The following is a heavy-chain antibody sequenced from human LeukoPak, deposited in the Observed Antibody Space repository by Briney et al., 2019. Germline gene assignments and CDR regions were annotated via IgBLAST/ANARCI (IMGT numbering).Heavy chain of an antibody. CDR3: ARGRAGTTVTPVVDY. D-gene: IGHD4-17*01. CDR1: GYTFTSYG. CDR2: ISAYNGNT. J-gene: IGHJ4*02. V-gene: IGHV1-18*01. Sequence: GASVKVSCKASGYTFTSYGISWVRQAPGQGLEWMGWISAYNGNTNYAQKLQGRVTMTTDTSTSTAYMELRSLRSDDTAVYYCARGRAGTTVTPVVDYWGQGTLVTVSS.